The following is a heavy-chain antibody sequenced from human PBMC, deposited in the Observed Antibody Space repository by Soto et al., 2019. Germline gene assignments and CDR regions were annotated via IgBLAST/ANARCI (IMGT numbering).Heavy chain of an antibody. CDR1: GGSISSSSYY. D-gene: IGHD6-19*01. CDR3: AEGLPGIAVAGPKDYYYGMDV. J-gene: IGHJ6*02. Sequence: PSETLSLTCTVSGGSISSSSYYWGWIRQPPGKGLEWIGSIYYSGSTYYNPSLKSRVTISVDTSKNQFSLKLSSVTAADTAVYYCAEGLPGIAVAGPKDYYYGMDVWGQGTTVTVSS. CDR2: IYYSGST. V-gene: IGHV4-39*01.